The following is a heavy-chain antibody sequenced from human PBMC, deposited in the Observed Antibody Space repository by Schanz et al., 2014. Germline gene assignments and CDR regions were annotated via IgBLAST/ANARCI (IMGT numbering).Heavy chain of an antibody. V-gene: IGHV3-30-3*01. CDR1: GFTLSSYA. CDR2: ISYDGSNK. CDR3: AKDPSHGDYDYDFDY. Sequence: QVQLVESGGGVVQPGRSLRLSCAAYGFTLSSYAMHWVRQAPGKGLEWVAVISYDGSNKYYADSVKGRFTISRDNSKNTVYLQMSSLRAEDTAVYYCAKDPSHGDYDYDFDYWGQGTLVTVSS. J-gene: IGHJ4*02. D-gene: IGHD3-16*01.